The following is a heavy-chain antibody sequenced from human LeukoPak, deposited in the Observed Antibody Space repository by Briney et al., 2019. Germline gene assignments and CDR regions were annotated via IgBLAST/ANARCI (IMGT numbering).Heavy chain of an antibody. Sequence: ASVKVSCKASGYTFTSYGISWVRQAPGQGLEWMGWISAYNGNTNYAQKLQGRVTMTTDTSTSTAYMELRSLRSDDTAVYYCARELIVVVPAAAGRGGWFDPWGQGTLVTVSS. CDR3: ARELIVVVPAAAGRGGWFDP. CDR2: ISAYNGNT. J-gene: IGHJ5*02. CDR1: GYTFTSYG. D-gene: IGHD2-2*01. V-gene: IGHV1-18*01.